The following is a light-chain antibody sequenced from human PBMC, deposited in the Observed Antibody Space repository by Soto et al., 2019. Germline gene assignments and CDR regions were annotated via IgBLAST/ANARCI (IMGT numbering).Light chain of an antibody. CDR1: QSVSSN. CDR2: GAS. CDR3: QHYNNWPPWT. J-gene: IGKJ1*01. V-gene: IGKV3-15*01. Sequence: EIVMTQSPATLSVSPGERATLSCRASQSVSSNLAWYQQKPGQAPRLLIYGASTRASGVPARFSDIGSGTEFTLTISSLQSEDFAVYYCQHYNNWPPWTFGQGTKV.